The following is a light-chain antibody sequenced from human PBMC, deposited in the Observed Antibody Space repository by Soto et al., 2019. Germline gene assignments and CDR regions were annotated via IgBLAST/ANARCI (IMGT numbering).Light chain of an antibody. CDR2: EGS. CDR3: CSYAGSSTL. J-gene: IGLJ2*01. Sequence: QSVLTQPASVSGSPGQSITISCTGTSSDVGGYNLVSWYQQHPGKAPKLMIYEGSKRPSGVSDRFSGSKSGNTASLTISGLQTEDEADYYCCSYAGSSTLFGGGTKLTVL. CDR1: SSDVGGYNL. V-gene: IGLV2-23*01.